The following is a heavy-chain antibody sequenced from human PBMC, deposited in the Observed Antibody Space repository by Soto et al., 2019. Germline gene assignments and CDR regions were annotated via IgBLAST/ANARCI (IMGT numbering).Heavy chain of an antibody. Sequence: QVPLVESGGGVVQPGRSLRLSCAASGFTFSSYAMHWVRQAPGKGLEWVAVISYDGSNKYYADSVKGRFTISRDNSKNTLYLQMNSLRAEDAAVYYCARCGLRFLEWLAYGMDVWGQGTTGTVSS. CDR2: ISYDGSNK. V-gene: IGHV3-30-3*01. CDR1: GFTFSSYA. CDR3: ARCGLRFLEWLAYGMDV. J-gene: IGHJ6*02. D-gene: IGHD3-3*01.